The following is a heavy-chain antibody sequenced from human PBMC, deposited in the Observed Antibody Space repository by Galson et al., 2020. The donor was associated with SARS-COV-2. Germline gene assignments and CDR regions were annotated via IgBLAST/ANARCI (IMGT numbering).Heavy chain of an antibody. J-gene: IGHJ4*02. Sequence: GESLKISCAASGFTFNEVIMSWVRQAPGKGLEWVSSISSRSNYIYYADSVKGRFTVSRDNAQNSVYLQMDSLRAEDTAVYYCARVVFGFYLDSWGQGTLVTVSS. D-gene: IGHD3-3*01. CDR2: ISSRSNYI. CDR3: ARVVFGFYLDS. V-gene: IGHV3-21*06. CDR1: GFTFNEVI.